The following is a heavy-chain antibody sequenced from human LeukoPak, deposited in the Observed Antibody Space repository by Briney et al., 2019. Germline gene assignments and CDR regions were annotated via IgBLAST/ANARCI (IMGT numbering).Heavy chain of an antibody. CDR3: ARDVLWFGELTAFDI. D-gene: IGHD3-10*01. V-gene: IGHV4-4*07. J-gene: IGHJ3*02. Sequence: SETLSLTCTVSGGSISIYYWSWIRQPAGKGLEWIGRIYTSGSTNYNPSLKSRVTMSVDTSKNQFSLKLSSVTAADTAVYYCARDVLWFGELTAFDIWGQGTMVTVSS. CDR1: GGSISIYY. CDR2: IYTSGST.